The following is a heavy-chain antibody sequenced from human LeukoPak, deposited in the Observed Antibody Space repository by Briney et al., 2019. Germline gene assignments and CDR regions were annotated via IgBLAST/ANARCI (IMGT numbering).Heavy chain of an antibody. J-gene: IGHJ4*02. D-gene: IGHD6-19*01. V-gene: IGHV1-46*01. Sequence: ASVKVSCKASGYTFTSYYMHWVRQAPGQGLEWMGIINPSGGSTSYAQKFQGRVTMTRDTSTSTGYMELSSLRSEDTAVYYCARDFPLKQWLVYRPSYFDYWGQGTLVTVSS. CDR3: ARDFPLKQWLVYRPSYFDY. CDR1: GYTFTSYY. CDR2: INPSGGST.